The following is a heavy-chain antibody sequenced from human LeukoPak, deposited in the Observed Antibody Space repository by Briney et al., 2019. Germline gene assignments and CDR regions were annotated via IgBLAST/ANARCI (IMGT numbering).Heavy chain of an antibody. J-gene: IGHJ1*01. Sequence: SETLSLTCTVSGGSLSSYYWSWIRQPPGKGLEWIGYIYYSGSTNYNPSLRSRVTISVDTSKNQFSLKLSSVTAADTAVYYCATSMRYCSGGSCYSPFQHWGQGTLVTVSS. D-gene: IGHD2-15*01. CDR1: GGSLSSYY. CDR3: ATSMRYCSGGSCYSPFQH. V-gene: IGHV4-59*01. CDR2: IYYSGST.